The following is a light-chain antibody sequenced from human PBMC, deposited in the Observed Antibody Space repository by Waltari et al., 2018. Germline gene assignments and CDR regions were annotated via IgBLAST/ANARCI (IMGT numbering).Light chain of an antibody. CDR3: QVWDRSSDQVV. CDR1: TIGSNS. J-gene: IGLJ2*01. CDR2: DDR. V-gene: IGLV3-21*04. Sequence: SYVLTQPPSVSVAPGKTAKIACGGATIGSNSVHGYPQRLGQAPVLFIHDDRDRPSRIPERFSGSNAGNTATLTISRVEAGDEADYYCQVWDRSSDQVVFGGGTKMAVL.